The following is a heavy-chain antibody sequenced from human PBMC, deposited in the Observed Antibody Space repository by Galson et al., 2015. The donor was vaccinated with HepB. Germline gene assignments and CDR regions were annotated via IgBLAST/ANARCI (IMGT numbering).Heavy chain of an antibody. CDR1: GFTFSGRD. J-gene: IGHJ5*01. CDR3: ARGRHLAGLSNNWFDS. CDR2: ITNSYST. Sequence: SLRLSCAASGFTFSGRDMTWVRQAPGKGLEWVSLITNSYSTYYAAAVKGRSTISRDNYKSTLYLQMSSLRVEDTAVYYCARGRHLAGLSNNWFDSWGQGTLVTVSS. V-gene: IGHV3-23*01. D-gene: IGHD3-9*01.